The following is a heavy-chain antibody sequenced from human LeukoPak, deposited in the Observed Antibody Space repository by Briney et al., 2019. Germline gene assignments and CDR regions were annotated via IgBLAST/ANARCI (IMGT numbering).Heavy chain of an antibody. Sequence: GGSLRLSCVASGFTFSNYGMHSVRQAPRKGLDRGAVIWSHGGNKFYTVSVKGCYTISRDNSKNTLYLQMDSLCAEDTAVYYCAIGSSTFDFWGQGTLATVSA. J-gene: IGHJ4*02. CDR1: GFTFSNYG. CDR3: AIGSSTFDF. D-gene: IGHD1-26*01. V-gene: IGHV3-33*01. CDR2: IWSHGGNK.